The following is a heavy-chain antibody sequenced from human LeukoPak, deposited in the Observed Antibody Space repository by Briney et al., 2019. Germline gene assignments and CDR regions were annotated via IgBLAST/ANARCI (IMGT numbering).Heavy chain of an antibody. J-gene: IGHJ6*02. CDR1: GFTLSSYG. Sequence: GGSLRLSCAASGFTLSSYGMHWVRQAPGKGLEWVAVISYDGSRSYYAESVKGRFIISGDNSKNMLYLQMNSLRAEDTAVYYCAKDPEVRGVIIYYYGMDVWGQGTTVTVSS. D-gene: IGHD3-10*01. CDR3: AKDPEVRGVIIYYYGMDV. CDR2: ISYDGSRS. V-gene: IGHV3-30*18.